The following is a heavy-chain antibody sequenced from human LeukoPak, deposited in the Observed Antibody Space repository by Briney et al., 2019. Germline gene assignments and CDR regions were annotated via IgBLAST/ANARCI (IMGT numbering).Heavy chain of an antibody. V-gene: IGHV1-69*05. CDR2: IIPIFGTA. Sequence: SVKVSCKASGGTFSSYAISWVRQAPGQGLEWMGGIIPIFGTANYAQKFQGRVTITRDTSASTAYMELSSLRSEDMAVYYCARDFVNGGFDYWGQGTLVTVSS. CDR1: GGTFSSYA. CDR3: ARDFVNGGFDY. D-gene: IGHD2-15*01. J-gene: IGHJ4*02.